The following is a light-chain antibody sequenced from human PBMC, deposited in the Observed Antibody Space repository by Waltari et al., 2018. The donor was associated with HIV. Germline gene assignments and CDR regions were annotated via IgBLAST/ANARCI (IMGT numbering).Light chain of an antibody. CDR1: QSVSTN. Sequence: VMPQSPATLSVSPGKRATLSCRASQSVSTNLAWYQQKPGQAPRLLIYGASIRATGIPGRFSGSGSGTEFTLTISSLQSEDFAVYYCQQYNNWPPWTFGQGTKVEIE. CDR3: QQYNNWPPWT. CDR2: GAS. J-gene: IGKJ1*01. V-gene: IGKV3-15*01.